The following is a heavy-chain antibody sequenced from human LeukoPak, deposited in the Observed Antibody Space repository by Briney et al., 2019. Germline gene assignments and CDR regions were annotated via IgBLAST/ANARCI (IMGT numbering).Heavy chain of an antibody. CDR2: IWYDGSNK. Sequence: PGGSLRLSCAASGFTFSSYGMHWVRQAPGKGLEWVAVIWYDGSNKYYADSVKGRFTISRDSSKNTLYLQMNSLRAEDTAVYYCARGIAAAATNWFDPWGQGTLVTVSS. J-gene: IGHJ5*02. CDR1: GFTFSSYG. V-gene: IGHV3-33*01. CDR3: ARGIAAAATNWFDP. D-gene: IGHD6-13*01.